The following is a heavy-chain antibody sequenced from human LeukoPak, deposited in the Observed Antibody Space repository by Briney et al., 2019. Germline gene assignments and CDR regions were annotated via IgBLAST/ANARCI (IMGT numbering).Heavy chain of an antibody. J-gene: IGHJ2*01. Sequence: LETLSLTCAVYGGSFSGYYWSWIRQPPGKGLEWIGEINHSGSTNYNPSLKSRVTISVDTSKNQFSLKLSSVTAADTAVYYCAREGIAARPEWYFDLWGRGTLVTVSS. CDR1: GGSFSGYY. CDR3: AREGIAARPEWYFDL. D-gene: IGHD6-6*01. CDR2: INHSGST. V-gene: IGHV4-34*01.